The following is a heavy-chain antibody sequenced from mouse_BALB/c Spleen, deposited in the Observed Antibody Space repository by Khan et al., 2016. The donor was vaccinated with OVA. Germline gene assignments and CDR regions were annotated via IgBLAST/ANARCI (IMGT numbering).Heavy chain of an antibody. CDR2: IDPATGNT. V-gene: IGHV14-3*02. CDR3: SRDSWDGFAY. J-gene: IGHJ3*01. CDR1: GFNIKDTY. Sequence: VQLKESGAELVKPGASVKLSCTASGFNIKDTYMHWVKQRPEQGLEWIGRIDPATGNTKYDPKFQGKATITADTSSNTAYLQLSSLTSEDTAVYYWSRDSWDGFAYWGQGTQVTVSA. D-gene: IGHD4-1*01.